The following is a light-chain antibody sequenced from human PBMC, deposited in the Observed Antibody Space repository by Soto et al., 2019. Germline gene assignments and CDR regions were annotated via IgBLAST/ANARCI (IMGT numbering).Light chain of an antibody. CDR2: SRN. CDR1: SGSVSTTYY. Sequence: QTVVTQEPSFSVSPGGTVTLTCGLTSGSVSTTYYPSWYQQTPGQAPRTLIYSRNIHSSGVPDRFSGSILGNKAALTITGAQADDESDYHCMLYMGGGLVVFGGGTKVTVL. J-gene: IGLJ2*01. V-gene: IGLV8-61*01. CDR3: MLYMGGGLVV.